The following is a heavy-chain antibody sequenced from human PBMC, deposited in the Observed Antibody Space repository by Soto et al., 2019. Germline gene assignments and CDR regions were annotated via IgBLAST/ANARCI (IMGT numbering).Heavy chain of an antibody. CDR3: ARARYQGLCFYL. CDR2: SYHSGSS. D-gene: IGHD3-16*02. V-gene: IGHV4-30-2*06. Sequence: SETLSLPCTASAGSINSGGHSWIWVRQSPGKGREWVAYSYHSGSSYYNPSLQSRVTSSVDRSQAHFYLTLTFVTAADTAVYFCARARYQGLCFYLWGG. J-gene: IGHJ2*01. CDR1: AGSINSGGHS.